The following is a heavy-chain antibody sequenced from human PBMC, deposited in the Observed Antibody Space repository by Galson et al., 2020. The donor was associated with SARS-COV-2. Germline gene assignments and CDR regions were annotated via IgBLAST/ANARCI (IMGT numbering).Heavy chain of an antibody. Sequence: SETLSLTCAVSGTSISSGSYSWNWIRQPPGKGLEWIGYIYHSGSTYYNPSLKSRVTILVDRSKNQFSLRLSSVTAADTAVYYCARVGGWSNDDSGGGNWFDPWGQGALVTVSS. CDR2: IYHSGST. CDR3: ARVGGWSNDDSGGGNWFDP. V-gene: IGHV4-30-2*01. D-gene: IGHD3-10*01. CDR1: GTSISSGSYS. J-gene: IGHJ5*02.